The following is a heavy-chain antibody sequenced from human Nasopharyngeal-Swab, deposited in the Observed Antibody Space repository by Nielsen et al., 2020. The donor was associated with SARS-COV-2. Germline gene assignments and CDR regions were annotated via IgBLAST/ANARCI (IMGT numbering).Heavy chain of an antibody. D-gene: IGHD4-23*01. CDR1: GFTFSSYA. CDR3: ASAYGGSYWYFDL. Sequence: GGSLRLSCAASGFTFSSYAMHWVRQAPGKGLEWVAVISYDGSNKYYADSVKGRFTIPRDNSKNTLYLQMNSLRAEDTAVYYCASAYGGSYWYFDLWGRGTLVTVSS. J-gene: IGHJ2*01. CDR2: ISYDGSNK. V-gene: IGHV3-30-3*01.